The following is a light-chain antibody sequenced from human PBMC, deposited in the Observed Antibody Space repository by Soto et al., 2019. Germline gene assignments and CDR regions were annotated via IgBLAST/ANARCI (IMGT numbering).Light chain of an antibody. CDR3: ETWDSNTRV. V-gene: IGLV4-60*03. CDR2: LEGSGSH. J-gene: IGLJ1*01. CDR1: SGHGSYI. Sequence: QAVVTQSSSASASLGSSVKLTCTLSSGHGSYIIAWHQQQPGKAPRYLMKLEGSGSHNKGSGVPDRFSGSSSGADRYLTISDLQSEDEADYYCETWDSNTRVFGTGTKLTVL.